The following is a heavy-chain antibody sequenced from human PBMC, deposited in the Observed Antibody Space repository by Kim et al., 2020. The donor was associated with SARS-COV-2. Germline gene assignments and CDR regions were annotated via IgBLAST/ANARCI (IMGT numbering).Heavy chain of an antibody. D-gene: IGHD2-21*02. CDR1: GFTFSSYS. CDR2: ISSSSSYI. CDR3: ARDLTVVTPSA. V-gene: IGHV3-21*01. J-gene: IGHJ5*02. Sequence: GGSLRLSCAASGFTFSSYSMNWVRQAPGKGLEWVSSISSSSSYIYYADSVKGRFTISRDNAKNSLYLQMNSLRAEDTAVYYCARDLTVVTPSAWGQGTLVTVSS.